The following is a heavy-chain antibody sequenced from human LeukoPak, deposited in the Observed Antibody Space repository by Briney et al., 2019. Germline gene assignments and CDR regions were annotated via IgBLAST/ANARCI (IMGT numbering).Heavy chain of an antibody. V-gene: IGHV4-30-4*01. CDR2: IYYSGST. J-gene: IGHJ4*02. CDR3: ARVDCSGGSCYYFDY. Sequence: PSETLSLTCTVSGGSISSGDYYWSWIRQPPGKGLEWIGYIYYSGSTYHNPSLKSRVTISVDTSKNQFSLKLSSVTAADTAVYCCARVDCSGGSCYYFDYWGQGTLVTVSS. CDR1: GGSISSGDYY. D-gene: IGHD2-15*01.